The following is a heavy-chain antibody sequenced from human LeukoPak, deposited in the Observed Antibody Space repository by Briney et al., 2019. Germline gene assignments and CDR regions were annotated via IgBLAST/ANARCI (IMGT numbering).Heavy chain of an antibody. Sequence: SETLSLTCAVYGGSFSGYYWSWIRQPPGKGLEWIGEINHSGSTNYNPSLKSRVTISVDTSKNQFSLKLSSVTAADTAVYYCARVAHYYDYAFDIWGQGTMVTVSS. CDR2: INHSGST. V-gene: IGHV4-34*01. D-gene: IGHD3-22*01. J-gene: IGHJ3*02. CDR3: ARVAHYYDYAFDI. CDR1: GGSFSGYY.